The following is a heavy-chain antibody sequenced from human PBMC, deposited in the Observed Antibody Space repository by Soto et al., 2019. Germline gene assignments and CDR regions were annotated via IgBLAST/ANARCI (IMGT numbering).Heavy chain of an antibody. CDR2: ISSNSDTI. D-gene: IGHD4-17*01. J-gene: IGHJ4*02. V-gene: IGHV3-9*02. CDR3: AKDMKWGGMTTIHYFDP. CDR1: GFTADDYA. Sequence: EVQLVESGGGLVQPGRSLRLSCVASGFTADDYALHWVRQAPGKGLEWVSGISSNSDTIHYADSVKGRFTISRDNAKNSLFLQMNSLRPEDTAVYYCAKDMKWGGMTTIHYFDPWGQGTLVTVSS.